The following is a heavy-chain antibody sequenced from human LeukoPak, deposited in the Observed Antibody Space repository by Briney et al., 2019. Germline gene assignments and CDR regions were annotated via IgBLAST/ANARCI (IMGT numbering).Heavy chain of an antibody. Sequence: GGSLRLSCAASGFTFSSYSVNWVRQAPGKGLEWVSSISSSSSYIYYADSVKGRFTISRDNAKNSLYLQMNSLRAEDTAVYYCARSDFPYGMDVWGQGTTVTVSS. D-gene: IGHD3-3*01. CDR1: GFTFSSYS. CDR2: ISSSSSYI. V-gene: IGHV3-21*01. J-gene: IGHJ6*02. CDR3: ARSDFPYGMDV.